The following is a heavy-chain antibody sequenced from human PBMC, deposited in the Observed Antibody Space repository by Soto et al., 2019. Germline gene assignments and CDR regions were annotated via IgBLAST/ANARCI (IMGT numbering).Heavy chain of an antibody. Sequence: ASVKVSCKASGYTFTSYGISWVRQAPGQGLEWMGWISAYNGNTNYAQKLQGRVTMTTDTSTSTAYMELRSLRSDDTAVYYCARDRGYCSSTSCYGGTNFDYWGQGTLVTVSS. J-gene: IGHJ4*02. CDR1: GYTFTSYG. D-gene: IGHD2-2*03. V-gene: IGHV1-18*01. CDR3: ARDRGYCSSTSCYGGTNFDY. CDR2: ISAYNGNT.